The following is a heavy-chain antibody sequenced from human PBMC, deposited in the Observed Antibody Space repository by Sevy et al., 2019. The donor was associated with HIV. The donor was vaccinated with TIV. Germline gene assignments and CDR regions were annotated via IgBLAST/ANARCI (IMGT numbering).Heavy chain of an antibody. CDR1: GFSFDSYG. CDR2: ISGSGGST. CDR3: AKGGFIAAAGFDY. Sequence: GGSLRLSCAVSGFSFDSYGMTWVRQAPGKGLEWVSGISGSGGSTYYADSVKGRFTISRDNSKNTLYLQMNSLRAEDTAVYYCAKGGFIAAAGFDYWGQGTLVTVSS. D-gene: IGHD6-13*01. V-gene: IGHV3-23*01. J-gene: IGHJ4*02.